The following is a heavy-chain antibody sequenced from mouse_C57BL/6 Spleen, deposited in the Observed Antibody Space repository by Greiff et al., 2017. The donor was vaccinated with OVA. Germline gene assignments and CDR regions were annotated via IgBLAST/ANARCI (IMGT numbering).Heavy chain of an antibody. J-gene: IGHJ2*01. D-gene: IGHD1-1*01. CDR1: GYTFTSYG. Sequence: VQLQQSGAELARPGASVKLSCKASGYTFTSYGISWVKQRTGQGLEWIGEIYPRSGNTYYNEKFKGKATLTADKSSSTAYMELRSLTSEDSAVYFCARSYGSSPGYYDYWGQGTTLPDSS. CDR2: IYPRSGNT. CDR3: ARSYGSSPGYYDY. V-gene: IGHV1-81*01.